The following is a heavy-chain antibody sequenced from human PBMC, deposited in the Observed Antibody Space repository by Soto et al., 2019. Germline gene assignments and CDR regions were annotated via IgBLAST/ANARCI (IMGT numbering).Heavy chain of an antibody. D-gene: IGHD2-21*02. Sequence: PGGSLRLSCSAAGFSFTNVAVSGIRLAPGKGLEWVAGIGASGDITRYADSVKGRLSISRDNSKNTLYLQLNSLRCEDTAVYYCAKDDFTDRGDDYFDYWGPGTLVTVSS. CDR3: AKDDFTDRGDDYFDY. CDR2: IGASGDIT. V-gene: IGHV3-23*01. CDR1: GFSFTNVA. J-gene: IGHJ4*02.